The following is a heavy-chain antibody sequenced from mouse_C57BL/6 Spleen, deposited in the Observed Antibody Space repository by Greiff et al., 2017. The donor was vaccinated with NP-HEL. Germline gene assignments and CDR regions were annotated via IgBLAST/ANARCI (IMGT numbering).Heavy chain of an antibody. V-gene: IGHV5-4*01. Sequence: VQLKESGGGLVKPGGSLKLSCAASGFTFSSYAMSWVRQTPEKRLEWVATISDGGSYTYYPDNVKGRFTISRDNAKNNLYLQMSHLKSEDTAMYYCASPDSSGYGAWFAYWGQGTLVTVSA. CDR2: ISDGGSYT. D-gene: IGHD3-2*02. J-gene: IGHJ3*01. CDR3: ASPDSSGYGAWFAY. CDR1: GFTFSSYA.